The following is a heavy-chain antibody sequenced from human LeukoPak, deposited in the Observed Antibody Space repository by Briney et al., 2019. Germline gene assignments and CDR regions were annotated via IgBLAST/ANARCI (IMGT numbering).Heavy chain of an antibody. V-gene: IGHV1-18*01. CDR2: ISAYNGNT. CDR1: GYTFTSYG. D-gene: IGHD3-3*01. J-gene: IGHJ4*02. CDR3: ARDQGRYYDFWSGYSNLYYFDY. Sequence: GASVKVSCKASGYTFTSYGISWVRQAPGQGLEWMGWISAYNGNTNYAQKLQGRVTMTTDTSTSTAYMELRSLRSDDTAVYYCARDQGRYYDFWSGYSNLYYFDYWGQGTLVTVSS.